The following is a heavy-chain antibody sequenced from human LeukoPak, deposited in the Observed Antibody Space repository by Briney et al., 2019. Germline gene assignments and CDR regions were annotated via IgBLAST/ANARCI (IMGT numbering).Heavy chain of an antibody. CDR2: IYDSGST. Sequence: SETLSLTCTVSGGSISSYYWSWIRQPPGKGLEWIGYIYDSGSTNYNPSLKSRVTISVDTSKNQFSLKLNSVTAADTAMYYCARPSIYDSTLYFDYWGRGTLVTVSS. V-gene: IGHV4-59*12. J-gene: IGHJ4*02. CDR1: GGSISSYY. D-gene: IGHD3-3*01. CDR3: ARPSIYDSTLYFDY.